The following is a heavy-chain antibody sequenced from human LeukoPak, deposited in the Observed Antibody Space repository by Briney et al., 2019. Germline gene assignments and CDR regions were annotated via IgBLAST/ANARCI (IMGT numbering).Heavy chain of an antibody. Sequence: SGPTLVNPTQTLTLTCTFSGFSLSTRGMRVSWIRQPPGKALEWLSRIDWDDDKFYNTSLKTRLTISKDTSKNQVVLTMTNMDPVDTATYYCARIPTYGDYAYFDYWGQGTLVTVSS. D-gene: IGHD4-17*01. CDR3: ARIPTYGDYAYFDY. J-gene: IGHJ4*02. CDR2: IDWDDDK. V-gene: IGHV2-70*04. CDR1: GFSLSTRGMR.